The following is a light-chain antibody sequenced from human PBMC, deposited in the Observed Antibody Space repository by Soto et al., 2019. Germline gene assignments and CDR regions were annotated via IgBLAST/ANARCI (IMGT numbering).Light chain of an antibody. CDR2: GAS. CDR3: QQYNIWPLLT. J-gene: IGKJ4*01. V-gene: IGKV3-15*01. CDR1: QSVSSN. Sequence: EIVMTQSTATLSVSPGERATLSCRASQSVSSNLAWYQQKPGQAPRLLIYGASTRATGIPARFSGSGSGTEFTLTVSSLQYEDFAVYNCQQYNIWPLLTFGGGTKVEIK.